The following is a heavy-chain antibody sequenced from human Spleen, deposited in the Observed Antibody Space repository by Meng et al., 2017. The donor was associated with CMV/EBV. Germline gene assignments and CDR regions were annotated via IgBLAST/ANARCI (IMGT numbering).Heavy chain of an antibody. D-gene: IGHD2-2*01. CDR3: ARVPSLGYCSSTSCPRGTYFDY. CDR2: INVGGST. V-gene: IGHV4-34*01. CDR1: GFS. J-gene: IGHJ4*02. Sequence: GFSFTWFRQPPGKGPAGMGVINVGGSTTCNPYPKSRVTISVRTSKTQFYLKLSSVPAADTAVYYCARVPSLGYCSSTSCPRGTYFDYWGQGTLVTVSS.